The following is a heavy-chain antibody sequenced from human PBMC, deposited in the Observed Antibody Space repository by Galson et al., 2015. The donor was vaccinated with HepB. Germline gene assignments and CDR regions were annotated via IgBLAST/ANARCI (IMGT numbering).Heavy chain of an antibody. J-gene: IGHJ3*02. CDR1: GFTFSDYY. D-gene: IGHD5-24*01. V-gene: IGHV3-11*06. Sequence: SLRLSCAASGFTFSDYYMSWIRQAPGKGLEWVSYISSSSSYTNYADSVKGRFTISRDNAKNSLYLQMNSLRAEDTAVYYCARERRDGYNPSGGVDAFDIWGQGTMVTVSS. CDR3: ARERRDGYNPSGGVDAFDI. CDR2: ISSSSSYT.